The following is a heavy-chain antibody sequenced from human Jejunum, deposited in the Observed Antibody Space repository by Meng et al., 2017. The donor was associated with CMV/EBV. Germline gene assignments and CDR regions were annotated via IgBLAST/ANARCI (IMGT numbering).Heavy chain of an antibody. CDR1: RGSLSFYY. CDR3: VRETDMTVGPHFDY. Sequence: LQQWGAGLLKPSETLSLTCTVSRGSLSFYYWSWIRKPAGKGLEWIGRIFTTGSTNYHPSLKSRVTMSVDTSKNQISLRLTSVTAADTAIYYCVRETDMTVGPHFDYWGQGALVTVSS. J-gene: IGHJ4*02. D-gene: IGHD3-22*01. CDR2: IFTTGST. V-gene: IGHV4-59*10.